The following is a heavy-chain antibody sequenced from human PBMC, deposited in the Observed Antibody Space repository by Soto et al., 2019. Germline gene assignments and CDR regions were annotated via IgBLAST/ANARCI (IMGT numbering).Heavy chain of an antibody. Sequence: QVQLQESGPGLVKPSETLSLTCTVSGGSISSYYWSWIRQPPGKGLEWIGYIYYSGSTNYNPSLKSRVTIAVDTSKNQFSLKLSSVTAADTAVYYCARERTAYSSSWYAGYYYYYMDVWGKGTTVTVSS. D-gene: IGHD6-13*01. CDR1: GGSISSYY. V-gene: IGHV4-59*01. CDR2: IYYSGST. CDR3: ARERTAYSSSWYAGYYYYYMDV. J-gene: IGHJ6*03.